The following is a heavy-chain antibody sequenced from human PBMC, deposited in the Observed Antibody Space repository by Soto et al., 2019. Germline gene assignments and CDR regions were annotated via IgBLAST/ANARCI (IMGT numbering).Heavy chain of an antibody. J-gene: IGHJ4*02. Sequence: ASVKVYCKASGYTFTSYYMHLVRQAPGQGLEWMGIINPSGGSTSYAQKFQGRVTMTRDTSTSTVYMELSSLRSEDTAVYYCARDRPINTYYYDSSGFLYWGQGTLVTVSS. CDR2: INPSGGST. V-gene: IGHV1-46*01. D-gene: IGHD3-22*01. CDR3: ARDRPINTYYYDSSGFLY. CDR1: GYTFTSYY.